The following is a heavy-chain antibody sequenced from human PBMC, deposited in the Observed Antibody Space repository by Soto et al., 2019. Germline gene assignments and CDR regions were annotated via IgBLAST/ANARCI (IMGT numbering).Heavy chain of an antibody. CDR3: ASSPKAPVVNWFDP. Sequence: QVQLVQSGAEVKKPGSSVKVSCKASGGTFSSYAISWVRQAPGQGLEWMGGIIPIFGTANYAQKFQGRVTITADKSTSTAYMELSSLRSEDTAVYYCASSPKAPVVNWFDPGAREPWSPSPQ. J-gene: IGHJ5*02. V-gene: IGHV1-69*06. D-gene: IGHD2-15*01. CDR2: IIPIFGTA. CDR1: GGTFSSYA.